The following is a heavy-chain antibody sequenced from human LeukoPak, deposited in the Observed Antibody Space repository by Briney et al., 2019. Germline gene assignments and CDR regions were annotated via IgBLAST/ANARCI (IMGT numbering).Heavy chain of an antibody. CDR1: GFTFSSYW. J-gene: IGHJ4*02. V-gene: IGHV3-7*01. Sequence: GGSLRLSCAASGFTFSSYWMSWVRQAPGKGLEWVANIKQDGSEKYYVDSVKGRVTISRDNSKKTLYLQMNSLRTEDTAVYYCAKDRVGAPFDYWGQGTLVTVSS. CDR3: AKDRVGAPFDY. CDR2: IKQDGSEK. D-gene: IGHD1-26*01.